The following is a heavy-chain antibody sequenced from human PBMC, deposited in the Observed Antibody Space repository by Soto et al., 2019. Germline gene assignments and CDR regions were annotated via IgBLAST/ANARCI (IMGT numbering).Heavy chain of an antibody. J-gene: IGHJ6*02. D-gene: IGHD3-3*01. V-gene: IGHV3-30*18. CDR3: AKEVWSGPMDV. CDR2: ISYDGSNK. Sequence: QVQLVESGGGVVQPGRSLRLSCAASGFTFSSYGMHWVRQAPGKGLEWVAVISYDGSNKYYADSVKGRFTISRDNSKNTLYLQMNSLSAEYTAVYYCAKEVWSGPMDVWGQGTTVTVSS. CDR1: GFTFSSYG.